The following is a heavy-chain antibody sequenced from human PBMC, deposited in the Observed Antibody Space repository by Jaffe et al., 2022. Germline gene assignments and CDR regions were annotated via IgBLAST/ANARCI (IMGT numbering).Heavy chain of an antibody. CDR3: ARERWVLGYCTGGVCYRPGNFDL. Sequence: QVQLQQWGAGLLKPSETLSLTCAVYGGSFSGYYWSWIRQPPGKGLEWIGEINHSGSTNYNPSLKSRVTISVDTSKNQFSLKLSSVTAADTAVYYCARERWVLGYCTGGVCYRPGNFDLWGRGTLVTVSS. CDR1: GGSFSGYY. CDR2: INHSGST. D-gene: IGHD2-8*02. J-gene: IGHJ2*01. V-gene: IGHV4-34*01.